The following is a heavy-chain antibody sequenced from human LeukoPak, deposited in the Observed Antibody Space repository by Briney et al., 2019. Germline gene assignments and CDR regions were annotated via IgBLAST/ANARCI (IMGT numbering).Heavy chain of an antibody. D-gene: IGHD3-3*01. CDR3: ARTTSFVSGSGLNWFDP. Sequence: PSETLSLTCTVSGGSISSYYWSWIRQPPGKGLEWIGYIYYSGSTNYNPSLKSRVTISVDRSKNQFSLKLSSVTAADTAVYYCARTTSFVSGSGLNWFDPWGQGTLVTVSS. CDR1: GGSISSYY. J-gene: IGHJ5*02. CDR2: IYYSGST. V-gene: IGHV4-59*12.